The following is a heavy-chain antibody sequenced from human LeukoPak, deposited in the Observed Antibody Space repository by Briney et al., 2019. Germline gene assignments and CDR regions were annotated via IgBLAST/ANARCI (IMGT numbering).Heavy chain of an antibody. CDR2: INHSGST. CDR1: GGSFSGYY. J-gene: IGHJ6*02. D-gene: IGHD2-15*01. Sequence: SETLSLTCAVYGGSFSGYYWSWIRQPPGKGLEWIGEINHSGSTNYNPSLKSRVTISVDTSKNQFSLKLSSVTAADTAVYCCARGGRCSGGSCYSTYYYYYGMDVWGQGTTVTVSS. CDR3: ARGGRCSGGSCYSTYYYYYGMDV. V-gene: IGHV4-34*01.